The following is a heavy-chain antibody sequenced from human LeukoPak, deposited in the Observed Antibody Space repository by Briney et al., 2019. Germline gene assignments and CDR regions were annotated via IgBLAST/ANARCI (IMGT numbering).Heavy chain of an antibody. Sequence: GGSLRLSCAASGFTFANYAMHWVRQVPGKGLEWVSLISYNGVSTHYVDSVKGRFSISRDNSKNSLYLQMNSLRAEDTAVYYCAELGITMIGGVWGKGTTVTISS. CDR3: AELGITMIGGV. D-gene: IGHD3-10*02. J-gene: IGHJ6*04. CDR2: ISYNGVST. CDR1: GFTFANYA. V-gene: IGHV3-43D*03.